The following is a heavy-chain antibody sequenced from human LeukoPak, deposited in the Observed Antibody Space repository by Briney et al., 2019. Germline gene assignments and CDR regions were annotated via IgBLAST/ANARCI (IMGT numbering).Heavy chain of an antibody. CDR3: ARSGYCSSTSCYAVDYFDY. J-gene: IGHJ4*02. CDR2: IYTSGST. D-gene: IGHD2-2*01. CDR1: GGSISSYY. V-gene: IGHV4-4*07. Sequence: PSETLSLTCTVSGGSISSYYWSWIRQPAGKGLEWIGRIYTSGSTNCNPSLKSRVTISVDKSKNQFSLKLSSVTAADTAVYYCARSGYCSSTSCYAVDYFDYWGQGTLVTVSS.